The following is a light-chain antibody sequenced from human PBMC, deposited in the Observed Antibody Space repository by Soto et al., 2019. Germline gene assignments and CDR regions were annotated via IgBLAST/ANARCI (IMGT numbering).Light chain of an antibody. CDR1: QSIGLA. CDR3: QQRTNRPPWT. Sequence: EIVLTQAPATLSLCPWERATLSCRASQSIGLAIAWYQHKPGQAPRLLIFDASQRATGIPARFRGSGSGTDFTLSISSLEPEDFAVYYCQQRTNRPPWTFGQGTKVDIK. V-gene: IGKV3-11*01. CDR2: DAS. J-gene: IGKJ1*01.